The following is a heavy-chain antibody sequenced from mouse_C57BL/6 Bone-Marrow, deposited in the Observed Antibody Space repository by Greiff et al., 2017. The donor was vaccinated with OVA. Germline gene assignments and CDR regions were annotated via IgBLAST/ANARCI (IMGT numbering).Heavy chain of an antibody. V-gene: IGHV5-9-1*02. Sequence: DVQLVESGEGLVKPGGSLKLSCAASGFTFSSYSMSWVRQTPEKRLEWVAYISSGGDYIDYADTVKGRFTISRDTARNTLYLQMSSLKSEDTAMYYCTRLLDAMDYWGQGTAVTVSS. CDR2: ISSGGDYI. CDR1: GFTFSSYS. D-gene: IGHD2-1*01. CDR3: TRLLDAMDY. J-gene: IGHJ4*01.